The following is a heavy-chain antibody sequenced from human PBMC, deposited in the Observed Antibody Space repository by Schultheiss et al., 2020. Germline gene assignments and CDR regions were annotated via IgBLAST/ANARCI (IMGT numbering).Heavy chain of an antibody. CDR1: GFTVSSNY. V-gene: IGHV3-30*03. CDR3: ARDIRQWQQLVSDYYYYMDV. D-gene: IGHD6-6*01. Sequence: GGSLRLSCAASGFTVSSNYMSWVRQAPGKGLEWVAVISYDGSNKYYADSVQGRFTISRDNSKNTLFLDMNSLRVEDTAVYYCARDIRQWQQLVSDYYYYMDVWGKGTTVNVYS. CDR2: ISYDGSNK. J-gene: IGHJ6*03.